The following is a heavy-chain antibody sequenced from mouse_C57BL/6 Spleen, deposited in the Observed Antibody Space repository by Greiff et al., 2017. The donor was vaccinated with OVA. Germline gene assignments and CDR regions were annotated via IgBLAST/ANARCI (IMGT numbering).Heavy chain of an antibody. Sequence: VQLQESGAELVKPGASVKISCKASGYAFSSYWMNWVKQRPGKGLEWIGQIYPGDGDTNYNGKFKGKATLTADKSSSTAYMQLSSLTSEDSAVYFCARGYYYGSSPNWEFAYWGQGTLVTVSA. CDR3: ARGYYYGSSPNWEFAY. CDR2: IYPGDGDT. J-gene: IGHJ3*01. V-gene: IGHV1-80*01. D-gene: IGHD1-1*01. CDR1: GYAFSSYW.